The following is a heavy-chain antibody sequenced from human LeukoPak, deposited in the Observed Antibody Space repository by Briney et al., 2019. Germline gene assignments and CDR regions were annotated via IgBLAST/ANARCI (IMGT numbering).Heavy chain of an antibody. J-gene: IGHJ4*02. D-gene: IGHD6-13*01. V-gene: IGHV4-4*02. CDR1: GGSISSSNW. CDR3: ARAPIAGDYYFDY. CDR2: IYHSGST. Sequence: SGTLSLTCAVSGGSISSSNWWSWVRQPPGKGLEWIGEIYHSGSTNYNPPLKSRVTISVDKSKNQFSLKLSSVTAADTAVYYCARAPIAGDYYFDYWGQGTLVTVSS.